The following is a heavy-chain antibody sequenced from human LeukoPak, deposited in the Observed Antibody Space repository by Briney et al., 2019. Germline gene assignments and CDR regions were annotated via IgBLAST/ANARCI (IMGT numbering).Heavy chain of an antibody. Sequence: ASVKVSCKASGYTFTSYYMHWVRQAPGQGLEWMGIINPSGGSTSYAQKFQGRVTMTRDTSTSTVYMELSSLRSEDTAVYYCARDLGYCSSTSCYYYYMDVWGKGTTVTISS. J-gene: IGHJ6*03. CDR1: GYTFTSYY. D-gene: IGHD2-2*01. CDR3: ARDLGYCSSTSCYYYYMDV. CDR2: INPSGGST. V-gene: IGHV1-46*01.